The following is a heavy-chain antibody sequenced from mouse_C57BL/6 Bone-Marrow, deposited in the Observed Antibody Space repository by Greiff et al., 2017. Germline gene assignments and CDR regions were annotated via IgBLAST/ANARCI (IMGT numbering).Heavy chain of an antibody. CDR2: ISDGGSYT. J-gene: IGHJ2*01. D-gene: IGHD1-1*01. CDR1: GFTFSSYA. V-gene: IGHV5-4*03. Sequence: EVKLVESGGGLVKPGGSLKLSCAASGFTFSSYAMSWVRQTPVKRLEWVATISDGGSYTYYPDNVKGRFTISRDNAKNNLYLQMSHLKSEDTAMYYCARAAVVPFDYWGQGTTLTVSS. CDR3: ARAAVVPFDY.